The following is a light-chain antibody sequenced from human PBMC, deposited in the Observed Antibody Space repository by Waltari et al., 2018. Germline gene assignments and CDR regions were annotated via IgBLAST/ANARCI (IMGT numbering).Light chain of an antibody. Sequence: ETVLTQSPGTLSLSPGERATLSCRASQSVYSNFLAWYQQKHGQAPSLLIYAASSRATGIPDRFSGSGSGTDFTLTISGLEPEDFAVYYCQQYGNSPRTFGPGTTVEI. V-gene: IGKV3-20*01. J-gene: IGKJ3*01. CDR1: QSVYSNF. CDR3: QQYGNSPRT. CDR2: AAS.